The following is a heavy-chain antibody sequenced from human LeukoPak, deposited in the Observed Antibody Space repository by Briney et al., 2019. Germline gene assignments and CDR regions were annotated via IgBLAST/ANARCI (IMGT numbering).Heavy chain of an antibody. CDR2: INHSGST. Sequence: KPSETLSLTCAVYGGSFSGYYWSWIRQPPGKGLEWIGEINHSGSTNYNPSLKSRVTISVGTSKNQFSLKLSSVTATDTAVYYCARVIAVAGGSYYFDYWGQGTLVTVSS. CDR3: ARVIAVAGGSYYFDY. J-gene: IGHJ4*02. CDR1: GGSFSGYY. V-gene: IGHV4-34*01. D-gene: IGHD6-19*01.